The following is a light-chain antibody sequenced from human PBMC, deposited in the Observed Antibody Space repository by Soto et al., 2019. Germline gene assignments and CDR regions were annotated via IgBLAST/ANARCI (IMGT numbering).Light chain of an antibody. V-gene: IGKV3-15*01. CDR3: QQYNNWPSFT. J-gene: IGKJ3*01. CDR2: GAS. Sequence: RVMTQSPVTLSVSPGERATLSCRASQSVRSNLAWYQQKPGQAPRLLIYGASTRATGIPVRFSGSGSGTDFTLTISSLQSEDLAVYYCQQYNNWPSFTFGPGTKVDIK. CDR1: QSVRSN.